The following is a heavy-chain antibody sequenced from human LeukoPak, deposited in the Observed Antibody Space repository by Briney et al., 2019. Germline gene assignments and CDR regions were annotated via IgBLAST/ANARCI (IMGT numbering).Heavy chain of an antibody. J-gene: IGHJ4*02. CDR3: ARAVVTYYDSSGYDRTYYFDY. CDR2: INPNSGGT. Sequence: GASVKVSCKASGYTFTGYYMHWVRQAPGQGLEWMGRINPNSGGTNYAQKFQGRVTMTRDTSISTAYMELSMLRSDDTAVYYCARAVVTYYDSSGYDRTYYFDYWGQGTLVTVSS. D-gene: IGHD3-22*01. CDR1: GYTFTGYY. V-gene: IGHV1-2*06.